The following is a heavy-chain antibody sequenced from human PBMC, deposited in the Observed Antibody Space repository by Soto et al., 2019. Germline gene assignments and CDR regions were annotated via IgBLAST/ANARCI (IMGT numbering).Heavy chain of an antibody. CDR3: ARDSYAMSSFALDV. D-gene: IGHD2-2*01. J-gene: IGHJ6*02. CDR2: VYRTGAT. V-gene: IGHV4-30-2*06. CDR1: GDSISSGGFP. Sequence: QLQLQESGSGLVETAQTLSLTCIVSGDSISSGGFPWTWIRQSTGKGLEWIGYVYRTGATSYNPSLESRASISVDTSRNQFSLNLMSVTPADSAVYFCARDSYAMSSFALDVWGRGTAVTVSS.